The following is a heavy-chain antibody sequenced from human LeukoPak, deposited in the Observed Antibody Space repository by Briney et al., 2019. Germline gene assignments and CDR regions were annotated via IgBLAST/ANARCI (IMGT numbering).Heavy chain of an antibody. CDR3: ARARGYYDSSGSHAFDI. CDR2: IIPIFGTA. CDR1: GGTFSSYA. D-gene: IGHD3-22*01. Sequence: RASVKVSCKASGGTFSSYAISWVRQAPGQGLEWMGGIIPIFGTANYAQKFQGRVTITTDESTSTAYMELSSLRSEDTAVYYRARARGYYDSSGSHAFDIWGQGTMVTVSS. J-gene: IGHJ3*02. V-gene: IGHV1-69*05.